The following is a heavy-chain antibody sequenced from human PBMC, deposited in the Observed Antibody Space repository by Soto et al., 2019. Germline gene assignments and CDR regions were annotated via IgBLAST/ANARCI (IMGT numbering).Heavy chain of an antibody. CDR2: IIPICGTA. J-gene: IGHJ6*02. CDR3: ARSGYTYYYYGMDV. Sequence: QVQLVQSGAEVKKPGSSVKVSCKASGGTFSSYAISWVRQAPGQGLEWMGGIIPICGTANYEQKFQGRVTITADESTSTAYMELSSLRSEDTAVYYCARSGYTYYYYGMDVWGQGTTVTVSS. CDR1: GGTFSSYA. D-gene: IGHD3-3*01. V-gene: IGHV1-69*01.